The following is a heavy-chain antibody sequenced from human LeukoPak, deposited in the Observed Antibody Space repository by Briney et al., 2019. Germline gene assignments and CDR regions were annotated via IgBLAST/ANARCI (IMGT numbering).Heavy chain of an antibody. D-gene: IGHD1-26*01. CDR2: ISGSGRTT. CDR3: VKDRSYQGNYYYMDV. J-gene: IGHJ6*03. CDR1: GFTFSTYG. V-gene: IGHV3-23*01. Sequence: GGSLRLSCAASGFTFSTYGMSWVRQAPGRGLEWVSGISGSGRTTYYADSVKGRFTISRDNSKNTLYLQMNSLRAEDTAVYYCVKDRSYQGNYYYMDVWGKGTTVTISS.